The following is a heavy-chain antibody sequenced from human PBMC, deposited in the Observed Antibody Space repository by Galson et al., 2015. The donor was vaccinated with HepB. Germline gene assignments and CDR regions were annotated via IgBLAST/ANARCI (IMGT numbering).Heavy chain of an antibody. V-gene: IGHV3-7*03. D-gene: IGHD2-15*01. CDR3: AKDMGDCSVGSCVSSAIDD. CDR1: GFTFSCYW. CDR2: IKQDGSEK. Sequence: SLRLSCAASGFTFSCYWMSWVRQAPGKGLEWVANIKQDGSEKYYVDSVKGRFTISRDNAKNSLYLQMNSLRAEDTAVYYCAKDMGDCSVGSCVSSAIDDWVQGTPVTVSS. J-gene: IGHJ4*02.